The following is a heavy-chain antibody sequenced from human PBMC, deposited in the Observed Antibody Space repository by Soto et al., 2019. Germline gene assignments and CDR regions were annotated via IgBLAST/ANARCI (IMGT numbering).Heavy chain of an antibody. J-gene: IGHJ5*02. Sequence: SETLSLTCTVSGVSISNSYWSWIRQSPGKGLEWIGYIHHSGSTNYNPSLKSRVTMSVDTSKSQFSLSLNSVTAADAAVYYCARGKVDSRDSPYKCFDPWGQGTLVTVSS. D-gene: IGHD3-22*01. CDR1: GVSISNSY. CDR2: IHHSGST. CDR3: ARGKVDSRDSPYKCFDP. V-gene: IGHV4-59*01.